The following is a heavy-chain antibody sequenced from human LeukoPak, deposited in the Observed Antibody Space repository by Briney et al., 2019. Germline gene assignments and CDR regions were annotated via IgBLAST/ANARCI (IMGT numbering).Heavy chain of an antibody. CDR3: AGLRFSYYMDV. V-gene: IGHV4-34*01. CDR2: INHSGST. Sequence: SETLSLTCAVYGGSFSGYYWSWIRQPPGKGLEWIGEINHSGSTNYNPSLKSRVAISVDTSKNQFSLKLSSVTAADTAVYYCAGLRFSYYMDVWGKGTTVTISS. CDR1: GGSFSGYY. D-gene: IGHD3-10*01. J-gene: IGHJ6*03.